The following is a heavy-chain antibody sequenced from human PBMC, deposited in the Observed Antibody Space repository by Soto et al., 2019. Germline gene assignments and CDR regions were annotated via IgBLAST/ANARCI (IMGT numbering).Heavy chain of an antibody. J-gene: IGHJ5*02. Sequence: PSETLSLTCAVYGGSFSGYYWIWIRQPPGKGLEWIGEINHSGSTNYNPSLKSRVTISVDTSKNQFSLKLSSVTAADTAVYYCARGRAASLRLDPWGQGTLVTVSS. CDR1: GGSFSGYY. CDR3: ARGRAASLRLDP. D-gene: IGHD6-25*01. V-gene: IGHV4-34*01. CDR2: INHSGST.